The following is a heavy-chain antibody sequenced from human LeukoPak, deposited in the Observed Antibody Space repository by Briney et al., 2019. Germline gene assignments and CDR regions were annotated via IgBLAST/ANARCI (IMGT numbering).Heavy chain of an antibody. Sequence: SETLSLTCAVSGGSISSSNWWRWVRQPPGKGLEWIGEIYHSGSTNYNPSLKSRVTISVDKSKNQFSLKLSSVTAADTAVYYCARDVALGHWFDPWGQGTLVTVSS. V-gene: IGHV4-4*02. J-gene: IGHJ5*02. D-gene: IGHD7-27*01. CDR1: GGSISSSNW. CDR2: IYHSGST. CDR3: ARDVALGHWFDP.